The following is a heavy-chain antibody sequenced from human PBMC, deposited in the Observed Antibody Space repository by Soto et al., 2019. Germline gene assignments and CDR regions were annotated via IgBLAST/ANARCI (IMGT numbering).Heavy chain of an antibody. D-gene: IGHD3-22*01. CDR3: ARPLLPYNYDSSVRAFDI. CDR1: GFSFTSYW. V-gene: IGHV5-10-1*01. CDR2: IDPSDSYT. Sequence: GESLKISCKGSGFSFTSYWISWVRQMPGKGTEWMGRIDPSDSYTNYSLSLQGHVTISTNKANSTANRQWGGLKASNTTMYYCARPLLPYNYDSSVRAFDIWGQGTMDTASS. J-gene: IGHJ3*02.